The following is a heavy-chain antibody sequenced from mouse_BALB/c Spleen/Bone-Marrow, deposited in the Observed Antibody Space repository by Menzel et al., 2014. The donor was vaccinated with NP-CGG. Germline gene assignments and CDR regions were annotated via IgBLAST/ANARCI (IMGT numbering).Heavy chain of an antibody. CDR2: ISSGGSYT. J-gene: IGHJ2*01. V-gene: IGHV5-9-4*01. CDR1: GFTFSSYA. CDR3: ARGGNYLDY. Sequence: EVKLVESGGGLVKPGGSLKLSCAASGFTFSSYAMSWVRQSPEKRLEWVAEISSGGSYTYYPDTVTGRFTISRYNAKNTLYLEMSSLRSEDTAMYYCARGGNYLDYWGQGTTLTVSS.